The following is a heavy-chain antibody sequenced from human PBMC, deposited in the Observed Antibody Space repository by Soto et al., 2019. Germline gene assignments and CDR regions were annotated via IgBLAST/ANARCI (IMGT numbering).Heavy chain of an antibody. CDR2: IIPIFGTA. V-gene: IGHV1-69*13. CDR1: GGTFSSYA. Sequence: GPSVKVSCKASGGTFSSYAISWVRQAPGQGLEWMGGIIPIFGTANYAQKFQGRVTITADESASTAYMELSSLRSEDTAVYYCARGYCSSTSCYLPQYYYYYGMDVWGQGTTVTVS. D-gene: IGHD2-2*01. CDR3: ARGYCSSTSCYLPQYYYYYGMDV. J-gene: IGHJ6*02.